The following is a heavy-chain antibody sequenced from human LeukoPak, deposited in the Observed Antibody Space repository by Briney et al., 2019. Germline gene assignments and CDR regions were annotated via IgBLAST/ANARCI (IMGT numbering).Heavy chain of an antibody. CDR2: ISYDGSNK. Sequence: GGSLRLSRAASGFTFSGYGMRWVRQAPGKGREWLAVISYDGSNKYYADSVKGRFTISRDNSKNTLYLQMNSLRAEDTAVYYCAKGGVWFGELFRDRFDYWGQGTLVTVSS. D-gene: IGHD3-10*01. V-gene: IGHV3-30*18. CDR1: GFTFSGYG. J-gene: IGHJ4*02. CDR3: AKGGVWFGELFRDRFDY.